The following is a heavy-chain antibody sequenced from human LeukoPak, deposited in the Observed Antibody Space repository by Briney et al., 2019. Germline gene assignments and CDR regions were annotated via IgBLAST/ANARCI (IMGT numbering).Heavy chain of an antibody. D-gene: IGHD1-14*01. CDR1: GFTFSSYS. V-gene: IGHV3-48*04. Sequence: PGGSLRLSCAASGFTFSSYSMNWVRQAPGKGLEWVSYISSSSSTIYHADSVKGRFTISRDNAKNSLYLQMNSLRAEDTAVYYCARDAPDSFTEGDWGQGTLVTVSS. CDR2: ISSSSSTI. J-gene: IGHJ4*02. CDR3: ARDAPDSFTEGD.